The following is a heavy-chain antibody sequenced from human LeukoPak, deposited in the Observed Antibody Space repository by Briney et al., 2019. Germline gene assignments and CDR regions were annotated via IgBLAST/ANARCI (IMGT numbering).Heavy chain of an antibody. J-gene: IGHJ6*02. CDR2: ISSSSSYI. D-gene: IGHD4-23*01. V-gene: IGHV3-21*01. Sequence: GGSLRLSCAASGWTFSSYSMNWVRQAPGKGLEWVSSISSSSSYIYYADSVKGRFTISRDNAKNSLYLQMNSLRAEDTAVYYCARNSYNYYGMDVWGQGTTVTVSS. CDR3: ARNSYNYYGMDV. CDR1: GWTFSSYS.